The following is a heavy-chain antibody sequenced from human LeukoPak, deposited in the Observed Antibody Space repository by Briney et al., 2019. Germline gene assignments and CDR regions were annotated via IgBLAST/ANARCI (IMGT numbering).Heavy chain of an antibody. CDR3: AKDRSSSWYGVNWFDP. V-gene: IGHV3-9*01. Sequence: PGGSLRLSCAASGFTFDDYAMHWVRQAPGKGLEWVSGISWNSGSIGYADSAKGRFTISRDNAKNSLYLQMNSLRAENTAFYYCAKDRSSSWYGVNWFDPWGQGTLVTVSS. CDR1: GFTFDDYA. D-gene: IGHD6-13*01. J-gene: IGHJ5*02. CDR2: ISWNSGSI.